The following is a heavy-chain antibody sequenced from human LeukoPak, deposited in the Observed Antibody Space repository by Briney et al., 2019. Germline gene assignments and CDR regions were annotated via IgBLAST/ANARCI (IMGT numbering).Heavy chain of an antibody. CDR3: ASQQWLLSDFDY. CDR2: IRYDGSNK. CDR1: GFTFSSYG. D-gene: IGHD6-19*01. J-gene: IGHJ4*02. Sequence: GGSLRLSCAASGFTFSSYGMHWVRQAPGKGLEWVAFIRYDGSNKYYADSVKGRFTISRDNAKNSLYLQMNSLRAEDTAVYYCASQQWLLSDFDYWGQGTLVTVSS. V-gene: IGHV3-30*02.